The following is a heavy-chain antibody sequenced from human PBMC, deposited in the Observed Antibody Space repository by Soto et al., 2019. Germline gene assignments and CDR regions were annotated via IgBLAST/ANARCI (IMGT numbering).Heavy chain of an antibody. J-gene: IGHJ4*02. D-gene: IGHD2-15*01. CDR1: GGSINSGGYS. CDR2: LYYGGAT. Sequence: SDTLSLTCAVSGGSINSGGYSWSWIRQPPGKGLEWIGYLYYGGATYSKPSLKSRVSISVDWSKIQFSLKLNSVTAADTAVYYCARTLTSLYLLDYWGQGTTVTVSS. V-gene: IGHV4-30-2*01. CDR3: ARTLTSLYLLDY.